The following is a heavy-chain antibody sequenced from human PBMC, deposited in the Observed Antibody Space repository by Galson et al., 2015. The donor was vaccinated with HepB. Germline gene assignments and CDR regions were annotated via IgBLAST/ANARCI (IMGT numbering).Heavy chain of an antibody. Sequence: SLRLSCAASGFTFSDYYMSWVRQAPGKGLEWVSYISSSGSTIYYADSVKGRFTISRDNAKNSLYLQMNSLRAEDTAVYYCARDMARSRYSYFPGVRYFELWRRGAMVSVYS. CDR2: ISSSGSTI. CDR1: GFTFSDYY. CDR3: ARDMARSRYSYFPGVRYFEL. D-gene: IGHD3-22*01. J-gene: IGHJ2*01. V-gene: IGHV3-11*01.